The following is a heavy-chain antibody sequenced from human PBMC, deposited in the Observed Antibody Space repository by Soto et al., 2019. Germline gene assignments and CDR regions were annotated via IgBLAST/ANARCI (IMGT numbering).Heavy chain of an antibody. D-gene: IGHD2-15*01. V-gene: IGHV1-18*01. Sequence: QIQLVQSGAEVQKPGASVKVSCKASGYTFTTYGISWVRQAPGQGLEWMGWISGYNDNTKYAQNRQGRVTMTTDTSTPTAYMELRSLRSDDTAVYYCAREYCSSGSCYVTDYWGQGTPVTVSS. J-gene: IGHJ4*02. CDR2: ISGYNDNT. CDR3: AREYCSSGSCYVTDY. CDR1: GYTFTTYG.